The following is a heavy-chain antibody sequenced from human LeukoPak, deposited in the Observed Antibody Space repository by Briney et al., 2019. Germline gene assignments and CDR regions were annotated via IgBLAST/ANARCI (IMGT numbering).Heavy chain of an antibody. D-gene: IGHD6-19*01. Sequence: GGSLRLSCAASGFIVSDNYMSWVRQATGKGLEWVSVIYRSGGTFYSDSVKGRFTISRDYSKNMLYLQMDSLRADDTAVYFCAKDSSGPAFWGQGTLVTVSS. J-gene: IGHJ4*02. CDR1: GFIVSDNY. CDR2: IYRSGGT. V-gene: IGHV3-53*01. CDR3: AKDSSGPAF.